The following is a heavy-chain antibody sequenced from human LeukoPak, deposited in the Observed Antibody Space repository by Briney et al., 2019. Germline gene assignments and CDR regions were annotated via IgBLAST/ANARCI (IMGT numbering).Heavy chain of an antibody. CDR3: ASSHYYDSSGYSRLYGY. V-gene: IGHV3-23*01. D-gene: IGHD3-22*01. CDR1: GFTLSTYA. CDR2: TSSSDAGT. J-gene: IGHJ4*02. Sequence: GGSLRLSCAASGFTLSTYAMSWVRQTPGKGLEWVAATSSSDAGTYHADSVRGRFTISRDNSKNTLYLQMNSLRAEDTAVYYCASSHYYDSSGYSRLYGYWGQGTLVTVSS.